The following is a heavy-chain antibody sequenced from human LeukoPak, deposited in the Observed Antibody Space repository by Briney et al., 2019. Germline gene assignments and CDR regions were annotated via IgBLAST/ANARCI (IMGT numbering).Heavy chain of an antibody. J-gene: IGHJ4*02. CDR2: IIPIFGTA. V-gene: IGHV1-69*13. CDR3: ARTWSDCSGGSCYPISDY. Sequence: SVKVSCKASGGTFSSYAISWVRQAPGQGLEWTGGIIPIFGTANYAQKFQGRVTITADESTSTAYMELSSLRSEDTAVYYCARTWSDCSGGSCYPISDYWGQGTLVTVSS. CDR1: GGTFSSYA. D-gene: IGHD2-15*01.